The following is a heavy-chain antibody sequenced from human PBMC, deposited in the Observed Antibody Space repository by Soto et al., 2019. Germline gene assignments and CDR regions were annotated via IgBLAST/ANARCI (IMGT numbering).Heavy chain of an antibody. CDR2: IKQDGSEK. V-gene: IGHV3-7*05. J-gene: IGHJ6*02. Sequence: GGSLRLSCAASGFTFSSYWMSWVRQAPGKGLEWVANIKQDGSEKYYVDSVKGRFTISRDNAKNSLYLQMNSLRAEDTAVYYCAREGHYSGYGLGYYYGMDVWGQGTTVTVSS. D-gene: IGHD5-12*01. CDR3: AREGHYSGYGLGYYYGMDV. CDR1: GFTFSSYW.